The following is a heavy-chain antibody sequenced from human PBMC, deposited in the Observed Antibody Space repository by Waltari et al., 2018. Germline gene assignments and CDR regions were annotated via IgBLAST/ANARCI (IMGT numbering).Heavy chain of an antibody. Sequence: QLQLQEPGPGRVSPSGTLSLTSTAPGGPITISSYSWGGIRQPPGKGLEWIGSIYYSGSTYYNPSLKSRVTISVDTSKNQFSLKLSSVTAADTAVYYCAREDENWFDPWGQGTLVTVSS. CDR3: AREDENWFDP. V-gene: IGHV4-39*07. CDR2: IYYSGST. J-gene: IGHJ5*02. CDR1: GGPITISSYS.